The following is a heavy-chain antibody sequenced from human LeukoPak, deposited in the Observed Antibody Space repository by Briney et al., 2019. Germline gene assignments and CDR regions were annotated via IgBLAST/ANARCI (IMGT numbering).Heavy chain of an antibody. CDR2: IIPILGIA. J-gene: IGHJ4*02. CDR1: GGTFSSYA. V-gene: IGHV1-69*04. Sequence: SVKVSCKASGGTFSSYAISWVRQAPGQGLEWMGRIIPILGIANYAQKFQGQVTISADKSISTAYLQWSSLKASDTAMYYCATGLLRYFPPGFDYWGQGTLVTVSS. CDR3: ATGLLRYFPPGFDY. D-gene: IGHD3-9*01.